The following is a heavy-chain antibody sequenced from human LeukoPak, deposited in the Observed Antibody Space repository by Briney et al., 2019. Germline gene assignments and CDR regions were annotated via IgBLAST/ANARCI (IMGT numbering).Heavy chain of an antibody. CDR2: ISYDGSNK. J-gene: IGHJ4*02. Sequence: TGGSLRLSCAASGFTFSSYGMHWVRQAPGKGLEWVAVISYDGSNKYYADSVKGRFTISRDNSKNTLYLQMNSLRAEDTAVYYCAKEGRTTGFDYWGQGTLVTVSS. CDR3: AKEGRTTGFDY. D-gene: IGHD1-7*01. V-gene: IGHV3-30*18. CDR1: GFTFSSYG.